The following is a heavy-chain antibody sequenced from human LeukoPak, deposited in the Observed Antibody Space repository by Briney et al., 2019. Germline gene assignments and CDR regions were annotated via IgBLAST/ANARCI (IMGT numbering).Heavy chain of an antibody. CDR1: GFTFSDYY. CDR2: ISSSGSTI. Sequence: PGGSLRLSCAASGFTFSDYYMSWIRQAPGKGLEWVSYISSSGSTIYYADSVKGRFTISRDNAKNSLYLQMNSLRAEDTAVYYCATTLARVVTAIGYWGQGTLVTVSS. D-gene: IGHD2-21*02. CDR3: ATTLARVVTAIGY. V-gene: IGHV3-11*01. J-gene: IGHJ4*02.